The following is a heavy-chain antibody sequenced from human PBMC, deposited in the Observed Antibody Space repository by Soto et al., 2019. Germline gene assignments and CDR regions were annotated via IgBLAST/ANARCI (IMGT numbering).Heavy chain of an antibody. CDR3: ATVPNGIPEASGA. J-gene: IGHJ4*02. CDR1: GFTLSRYA. CDR2: ISGDGATT. D-gene: IGHD2-8*01. V-gene: IGHV3-23*01. Sequence: EVQLLESGGGLVQPGGSLRLSCAASGFTLSRYALSWVRQAPGQGLAWVSSISGDGATTFYADSVKGRFTASRDNSENTLYLQMNSLRVEDTAVYFCATVPNGIPEASGAWGQGTLVTVSS.